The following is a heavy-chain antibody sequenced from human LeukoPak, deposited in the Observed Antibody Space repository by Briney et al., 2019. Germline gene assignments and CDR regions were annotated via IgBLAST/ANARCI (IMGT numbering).Heavy chain of an antibody. CDR2: IIPIFGTA. J-gene: IGHJ5*02. Sequence: SVKVSCKASGGTFSSYAISWVRQAPGQGLEWMGGIIPIFGTANYAQKFQGRVTITADEPTSTAYMELSSLRSEDTAVYYCARDKNVDIVATISTFGWFDPWGQGTLVTVSS. CDR3: ARDKNVDIVATISTFGWFDP. CDR1: GGTFSSYA. V-gene: IGHV1-69*13. D-gene: IGHD5-12*01.